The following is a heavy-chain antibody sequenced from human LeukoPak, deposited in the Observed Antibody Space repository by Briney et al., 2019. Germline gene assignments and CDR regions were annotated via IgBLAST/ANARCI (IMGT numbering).Heavy chain of an antibody. V-gene: IGHV1-18*01. Sequence: GASVKVSCKASGYTFNTYGISWVRQAPGQGLEWMGWISTYNGDVIYVQNLQGRVTMITDTSTSTAYMELMSLRSDDTAVYYCLRDAQRPRLTPDYWGQGTLVTVSS. CDR3: LRDAQRPRLTPDY. CDR1: GYTFNTYG. D-gene: IGHD6-25*01. CDR2: ISTYNGDV. J-gene: IGHJ4*02.